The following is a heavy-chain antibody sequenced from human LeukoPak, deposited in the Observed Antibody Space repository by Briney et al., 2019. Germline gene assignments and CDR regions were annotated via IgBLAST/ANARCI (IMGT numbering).Heavy chain of an antibody. Sequence: GGSLRLSCTASGFTFGDYAMSWVRQAPGKGLEWVSAISGSGGSTYYADSVKGRFTISRDNSKNTLYLQMNSLRAEDTAVYYCAKDLAYGSGSYSKTFDYWGQGTLVTVSS. CDR3: AKDLAYGSGSYSKTFDY. CDR1: GFTFGDYA. D-gene: IGHD3-10*01. CDR2: ISGSGGST. J-gene: IGHJ4*02. V-gene: IGHV3-23*01.